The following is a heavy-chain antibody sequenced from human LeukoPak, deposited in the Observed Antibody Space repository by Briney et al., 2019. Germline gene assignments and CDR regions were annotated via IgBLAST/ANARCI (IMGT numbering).Heavy chain of an antibody. V-gene: IGHV3-7*01. CDR3: AREWQGGIAAAGTRIEGDY. D-gene: IGHD6-13*01. J-gene: IGHJ4*02. Sequence: GGSLRLSCAVSGFSVSGYWMTWVRQAPGMGLEWVANIKQDGREKNYVDSVKGRFTISRDNAENLLFLQMNSLRVEDTAVHYCAREWQGGIAAAGTRIEGDYWGQGTLVAVSS. CDR2: IKQDGREK. CDR1: GFSVSGYW.